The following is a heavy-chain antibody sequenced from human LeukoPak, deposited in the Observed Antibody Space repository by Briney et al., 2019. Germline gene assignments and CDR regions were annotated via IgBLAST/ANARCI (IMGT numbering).Heavy chain of an antibody. CDR2: INHSGST. Sequence: SETLSLTCAVYGGSFSGYYWSWIRQPPGKGLEWIGEINHSGSTNYNPSLKSRVTISVDTSKNQFSLKLSSVTAADTAVYYCARGGKYYYGSGILQGWFDPWGQGTLVTASS. V-gene: IGHV4-34*01. CDR1: GGSFSGYY. D-gene: IGHD3-10*01. J-gene: IGHJ5*02. CDR3: ARGGKYYYGSGILQGWFDP.